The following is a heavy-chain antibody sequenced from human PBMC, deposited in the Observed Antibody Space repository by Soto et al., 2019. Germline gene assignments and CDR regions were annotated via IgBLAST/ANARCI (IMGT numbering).Heavy chain of an antibody. CDR1: GGTFSSYP. J-gene: IGHJ6*02. Sequence: QVQLVQSGAEAKKPGSSVKVSCGASGGTFSSYPINWVRQAPGQGLEWMGGIIPFFGTSNYAQKFQGRVTITADESTSTAYMELRSLRSEDTAVYYCARVGHITNYGMAVWGQGTTVTVSS. V-gene: IGHV1-69*01. D-gene: IGHD1-26*01. CDR3: ARVGHITNYGMAV. CDR2: IIPFFGTS.